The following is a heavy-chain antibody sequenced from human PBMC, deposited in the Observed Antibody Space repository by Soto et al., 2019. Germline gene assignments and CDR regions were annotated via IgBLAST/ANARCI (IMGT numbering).Heavy chain of an antibody. Sequence: GGSLRLSCSASGFTFSSYAMHWVRQAPGKGLEYVSAISSNGGSTYYADSVKGRFTISRDNSKNTLYLQMSSLRAEDTAVYYCVKDYYGSGSYYIGDFDYWGQGTLVTVSS. D-gene: IGHD3-10*01. J-gene: IGHJ4*02. V-gene: IGHV3-64D*08. CDR1: GFTFSSYA. CDR2: ISSNGGST. CDR3: VKDYYGSGSYYIGDFDY.